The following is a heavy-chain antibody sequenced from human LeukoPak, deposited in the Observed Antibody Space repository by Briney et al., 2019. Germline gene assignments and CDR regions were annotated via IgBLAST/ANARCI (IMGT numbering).Heavy chain of an antibody. J-gene: IGHJ4*02. Sequence: TSETLSLTCTVSGGSISSYYWSWIRQPPGKGLEWIGYIYYSGSTNYNPSLMSRVTISVDTSKNQFSLKLSSVTAADTAVYYCARKMTTVTSFDYWGQGTLVTVSS. CDR1: GGSISSYY. D-gene: IGHD4-17*01. V-gene: IGHV4-59*01. CDR2: IYYSGST. CDR3: ARKMTTVTSFDY.